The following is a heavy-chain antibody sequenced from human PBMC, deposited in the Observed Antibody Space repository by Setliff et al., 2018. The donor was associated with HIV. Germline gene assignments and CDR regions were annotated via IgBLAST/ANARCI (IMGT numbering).Heavy chain of an antibody. CDR3: ARDEGRATGSWWDQSASWYLDY. CDR2: ISAAGTI. J-gene: IGHJ4*01. V-gene: IGHV4-4*07. CDR1: GGSISSYY. D-gene: IGHD6-13*01. Sequence: PSETLSLTCNVSGGSISSYYWSWIRQPAGKRLEFIGRISAAGTINYNPSLRSRVTLSVDTSENQFSLTVNSVTAADTAMYFCARDEGRATGSWWDQSASWYLDYWGHGILVTVSS.